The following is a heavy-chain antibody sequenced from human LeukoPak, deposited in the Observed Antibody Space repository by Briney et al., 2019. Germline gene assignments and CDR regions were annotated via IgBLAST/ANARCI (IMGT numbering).Heavy chain of an antibody. CDR1: GGSFSGYY. D-gene: IGHD3-10*01. CDR3: ARGGPLEWFGELLSLDY. Sequence: SETLSLTCAVYGGSFSGYYWSWIRQPPGKGLEWIGEINHSGSTNYNPSLKSRVTISVDTSKNQFSLKLSSVTAADTAVYYCARGGPLEWFGELLSLDYWGQGTLVTVSS. V-gene: IGHV4-34*01. CDR2: INHSGST. J-gene: IGHJ4*02.